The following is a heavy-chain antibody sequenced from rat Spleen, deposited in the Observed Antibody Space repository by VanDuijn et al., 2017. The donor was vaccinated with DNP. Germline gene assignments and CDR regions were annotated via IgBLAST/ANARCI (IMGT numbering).Heavy chain of an antibody. CDR3: TTTNNWFAY. CDR2: ITSSGGST. Sequence: EVQLVESGGGLVQPGRSLKLSCAASGFTFSDYNMAWVRQAPKKGLEWVASITSSGGSTYYPDSVKGRFTISRENAENTLYLQMNSLRSEDTATYYCTTTNNWFAYWGQGTLVTVSS. V-gene: IGHV5S23*01. J-gene: IGHJ3*01. CDR1: GFTFSDYN.